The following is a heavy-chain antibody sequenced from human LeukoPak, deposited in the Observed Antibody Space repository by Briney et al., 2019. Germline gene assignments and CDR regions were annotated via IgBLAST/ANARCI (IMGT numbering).Heavy chain of an antibody. CDR3: ARDHEDYGDYRWFDP. J-gene: IGHJ5*02. Sequence: SETLSLTCTVSGGSISSSTFYWGWIRQPPGKGLEWIGIISYSGSTYYNPSLKSRVTISVDTSKNQFSLKLTSVTAADTAVYYCARDHEDYGDYRWFDPWGQGTLVTVSS. V-gene: IGHV4-39*07. D-gene: IGHD4-17*01. CDR1: GGSISSSTFY. CDR2: ISYSGST.